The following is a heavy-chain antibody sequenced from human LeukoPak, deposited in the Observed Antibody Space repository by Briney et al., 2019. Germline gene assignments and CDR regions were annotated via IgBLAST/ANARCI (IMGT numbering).Heavy chain of an antibody. CDR3: ARSRSEYYYYCGMDV. CDR1: GGSISSSSYY. V-gene: IGHV4-61*05. CDR2: IYYSGIT. Sequence: SETLSLTCTVSGGSISSSSYYWGWIRQPPGKGLEWIGYIYYSGITNYNPSLKSRVTISVDTSKNQFSLKLSSVTAADTAVYYCARSRSEYYYYCGMDVWGQGTTVTVSS. J-gene: IGHJ6*02.